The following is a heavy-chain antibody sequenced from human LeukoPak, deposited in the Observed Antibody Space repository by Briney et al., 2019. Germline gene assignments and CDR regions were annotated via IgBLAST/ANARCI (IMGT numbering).Heavy chain of an antibody. CDR2: IRSKAYGGTT. Sequence: PGRSLRLSCTASGFTFGDYAMSWFRQAPGKGLEWVGFIRSKAYGGTTEYAASVKGRFTISRDDSKSIAYLQTNSLKTEDTAVYYCTRGLVTYYYGSGSTWFDPWGQGTLVTVSS. V-gene: IGHV3-49*03. D-gene: IGHD3-10*01. CDR1: GFTFGDYA. CDR3: TRGLVTYYYGSGSTWFDP. J-gene: IGHJ5*02.